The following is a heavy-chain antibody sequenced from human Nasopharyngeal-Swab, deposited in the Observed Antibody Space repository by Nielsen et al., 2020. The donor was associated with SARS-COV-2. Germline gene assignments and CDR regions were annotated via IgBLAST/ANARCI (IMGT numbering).Heavy chain of an antibody. CDR2: INPNSGGT. D-gene: IGHD6-19*01. V-gene: IGHV1-2*06. CDR1: RYTFTGYY. CDR3: ARDPTSVAGTGDYYYGMDV. J-gene: IGHJ6*02. Sequence: ASVKVSCKASRYTFTGYYMHWVRQAPGQGLEWMGRINPNSGGTNYAQKFQGRVTMTRDTSISTAYMELSRLRSDDTAVYYCARDPTSVAGTGDYYYGMDVWGQGTTVTVSS.